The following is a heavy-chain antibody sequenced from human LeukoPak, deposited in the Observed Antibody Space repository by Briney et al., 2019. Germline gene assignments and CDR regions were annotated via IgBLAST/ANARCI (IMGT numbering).Heavy chain of an antibody. CDR3: AREGSSWSPNFDY. V-gene: IGHV1-69*04. D-gene: IGHD6-13*01. Sequence: SVKVSCKASGGTFSSYAISWVRQAPGQGLEWMGRIIPILGIANYAQKFQGRVTITADESTSTAYMELSSLRSEDTAVYYCAREGSSWSPNFDYWGQGTLVTVSS. J-gene: IGHJ4*02. CDR1: GGTFSSYA. CDR2: IIPILGIA.